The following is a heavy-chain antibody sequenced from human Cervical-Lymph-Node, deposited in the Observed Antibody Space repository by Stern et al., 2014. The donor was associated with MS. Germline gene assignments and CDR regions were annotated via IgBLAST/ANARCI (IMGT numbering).Heavy chain of an antibody. CDR3: ARGGAVASSDYYFDY. J-gene: IGHJ4*02. V-gene: IGHV3-30*01. CDR1: GFTFSYHA. D-gene: IGHD3-10*01. CDR2: ISSAGSDK. Sequence: QVQLVESGGGVVQPGRSLRLSCAASGFTFSYHAMHWVRQAPGKGLEWVAVISSAGSDKNDADSVKGRFTISRENSRNTLYLQMNSLRVDDAAVYFCARGGAVASSDYYFDYWGQGILVTVSS.